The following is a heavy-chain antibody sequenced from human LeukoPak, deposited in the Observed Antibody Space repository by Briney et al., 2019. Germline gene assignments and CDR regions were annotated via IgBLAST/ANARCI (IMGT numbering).Heavy chain of an antibody. CDR2: ISAYNGNT. D-gene: IGHD2-15*01. Sequence: ASVKVSCKASGYTFTSYGISWVRQAPGQGLEWMGWISAYNGNTNYAQKLQGRVTMTTDTSTSTAYMELRSLRSDDTAVYYCAREAIIVGPWAAHSGGWFDPWGQGTLVTVSS. J-gene: IGHJ5*02. CDR1: GYTFTSYG. V-gene: IGHV1-18*01. CDR3: AREAIIVGPWAAHSGGWFDP.